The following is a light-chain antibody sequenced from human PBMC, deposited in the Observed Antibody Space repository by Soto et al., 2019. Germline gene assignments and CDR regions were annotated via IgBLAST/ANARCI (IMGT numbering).Light chain of an antibody. CDR1: SSDVGGYEY. CDR2: DVS. V-gene: IGLV2-14*03. CDR3: SSYTTSSPLGV. Sequence: QSALTQPPSASGSPGQSITISCTGTSSDVGGYEYVSWYQQHPGKAPKRIIYDVSDRPSGVSNRFSGSKSGNTASLAISGLQAEDEADYYCSSYTTSSPLGVFGTGTKVTVL. J-gene: IGLJ1*01.